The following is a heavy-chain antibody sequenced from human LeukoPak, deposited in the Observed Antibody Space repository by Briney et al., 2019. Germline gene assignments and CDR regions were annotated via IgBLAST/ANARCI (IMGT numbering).Heavy chain of an antibody. Sequence: SETLSLTRTVSGGSISSTSYYWGWIRQPPGKGLEWIGSIYYSGSTYFNPSLKSRVTISVDTSKNQFSLKVSSVTAADTAMYYCASLFYSNYGDYWGQGTLVTVSS. D-gene: IGHD4-11*01. J-gene: IGHJ4*02. V-gene: IGHV4-39*01. CDR2: IYYSGST. CDR3: ASLFYSNYGDY. CDR1: GGSISSTSYY.